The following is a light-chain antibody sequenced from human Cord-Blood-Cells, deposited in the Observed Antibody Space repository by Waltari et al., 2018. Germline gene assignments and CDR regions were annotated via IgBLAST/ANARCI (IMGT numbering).Light chain of an antibody. Sequence: HSALAQPPSASDYPGQSVTIPCTGTSSDVGGYNYVSWYQQHPGKAPKLMIYEVSKRPSGVPDRFSGSKSGNTAALTVSGLQAEDEADYDCSSYAGSNNYVFGTGTKVTVL. CDR3: SSYAGSNNYV. V-gene: IGLV2-8*01. CDR1: SSDVGGYNY. CDR2: EVS. J-gene: IGLJ1*01.